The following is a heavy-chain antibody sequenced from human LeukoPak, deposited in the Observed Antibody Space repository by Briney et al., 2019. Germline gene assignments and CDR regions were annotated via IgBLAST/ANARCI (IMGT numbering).Heavy chain of an antibody. J-gene: IGHJ3*02. CDR2: IYTSGST. D-gene: IGHD3-3*01. Sequence: SETLSLTCTVSGGCISSYYWSWIRQPAGKGLEWIGRIYTSGSTNYNPSLKSRVTMSVDTSKNQFSLKLSSVTAADTAVYYRATTYDFWRMNAFDIWGQGTVVTVSS. CDR3: ATTYDFWRMNAFDI. CDR1: GGCISSYY. V-gene: IGHV4-4*07.